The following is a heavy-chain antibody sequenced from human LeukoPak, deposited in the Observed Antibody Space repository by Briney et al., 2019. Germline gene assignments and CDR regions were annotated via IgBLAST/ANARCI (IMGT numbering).Heavy chain of an antibody. CDR1: GFTFSSYS. Sequence: GGSLRLSCAASGFTFSSYSMNWVRQAPGKGLEWVSYISSSSSTIYYADSVKGRFTISRDNSKNTLYLQMNSLRAEDTAVYYCARSGEAGTFDYWGQGTLVTVST. CDR2: ISSSSSTI. J-gene: IGHJ4*02. V-gene: IGHV3-48*01. CDR3: ARSGEAGTFDY. D-gene: IGHD6-13*01.